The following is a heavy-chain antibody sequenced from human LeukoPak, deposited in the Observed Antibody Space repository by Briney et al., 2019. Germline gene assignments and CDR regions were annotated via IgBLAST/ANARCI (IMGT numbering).Heavy chain of an antibody. D-gene: IGHD2-2*01. J-gene: IGHJ6*03. CDR3: ARLGCSSTSCPNYYYYYMDV. CDR2: IYTSGST. Sequence: SETLSLTCTVSGGSISSYYWSWIRQPPGKGLEWIGYIYTSGSTNYNPSLKSRVTISVDTSKNQFSLKLRSVTAADTAVYYCARLGCSSTSCPNYYYYYMDVWGKGTTVTVSS. V-gene: IGHV4-4*09. CDR1: GGSISSYY.